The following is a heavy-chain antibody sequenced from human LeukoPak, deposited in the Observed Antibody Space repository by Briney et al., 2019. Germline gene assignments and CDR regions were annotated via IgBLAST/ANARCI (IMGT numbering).Heavy chain of an antibody. D-gene: IGHD3-22*01. CDR2: ISAYNGNT. CDR1: GYTFTSYG. Sequence: ASVKVSCKASGYTFTSYGISWVRQAPGQGLEWMGWISAYNGNTNYAQKLQGRVTMTTDTSTSTAYMELRSLRSDDTAVYYCARDPPEVYRGCYSGGDYWGQGTLVTVSS. V-gene: IGHV1-18*01. J-gene: IGHJ4*02. CDR3: ARDPPEVYRGCYSGGDY.